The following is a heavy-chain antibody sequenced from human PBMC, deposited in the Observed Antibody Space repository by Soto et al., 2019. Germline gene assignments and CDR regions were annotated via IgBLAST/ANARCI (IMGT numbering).Heavy chain of an antibody. CDR3: ARAPSYYTLYYYYYMDV. CDR2: INHSGST. Sequence: SETLSLTCAVYGGSFSGYYWSWIRQPPGKGLEWIGEINHSGSTNYNPSLKSRVTISVDTSKNQFSLKLSSVTAADTAVYYCARAPSYYTLYYYYYMDVWGKGTTVTVSS. V-gene: IGHV4-34*01. D-gene: IGHD3-3*01. J-gene: IGHJ6*03. CDR1: GGSFSGYY.